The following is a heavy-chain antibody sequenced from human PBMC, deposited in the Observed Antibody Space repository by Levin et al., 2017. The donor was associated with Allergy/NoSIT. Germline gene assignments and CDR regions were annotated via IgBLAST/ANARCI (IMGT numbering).Heavy chain of an antibody. J-gene: IGHJ4*02. V-gene: IGHV3-23*01. D-gene: IGHD1-26*01. CDR1: GFTLSDYA. Sequence: GESLKISCAASGFTLSDYAMSWVRQTPGRGPEWVSLISASGGTTYYADSVKGRFTVSRDNSQNTLYLQMNTLRAEDTAIYYCAKDRGTYGGFYFDYWGQGTLVTVSS. CDR2: ISASGGTT. CDR3: AKDRGTYGGFYFDY.